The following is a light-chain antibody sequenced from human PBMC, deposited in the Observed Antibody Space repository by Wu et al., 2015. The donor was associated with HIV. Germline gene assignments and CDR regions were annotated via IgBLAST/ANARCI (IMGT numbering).Light chain of an antibody. V-gene: IGKV3-20*01. CDR3: QQYNNWPSIT. CDR2: GAS. J-gene: IGKJ5*01. Sequence: EIVLTQSPGTLSLSPGERATFSCRASQSISSNYLAWYQQKSGQTPRLLIYGASSRATGIPDRFSGSGSGTDFTLTISSMQSEDFAVYYCQQYNNWPSITFGQGTRLXIK. CDR1: QSISSNY.